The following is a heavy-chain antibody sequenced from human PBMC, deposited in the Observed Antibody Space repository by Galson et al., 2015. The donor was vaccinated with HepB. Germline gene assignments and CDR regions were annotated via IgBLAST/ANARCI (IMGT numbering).Heavy chain of an antibody. Sequence: SLRLSCAASGFTFSSYAMHWVRQAPGKGLEWVAVISYDGSNKYYADSVKGRFTISRDNSKNTLYLQMNSLKAEDTAVYYCARDKGYCSGGSCYRTFDIWGQGTMVTVSS. CDR3: ARDKGYCSGGSCYRTFDI. V-gene: IGHV3-30-3*01. D-gene: IGHD2-15*01. CDR1: GFTFSSYA. CDR2: ISYDGSNK. J-gene: IGHJ3*02.